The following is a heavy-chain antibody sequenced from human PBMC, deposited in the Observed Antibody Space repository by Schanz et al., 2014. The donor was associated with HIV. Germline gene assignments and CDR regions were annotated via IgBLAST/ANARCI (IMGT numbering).Heavy chain of an antibody. D-gene: IGHD6-6*01. CDR1: GFTFSTYG. CDR3: ASTEYPYTTSSDYYYGMDV. CDR2: IWYDGTNK. Sequence: QVQLVESGGRVVQPGRSLRLSCAASGFTFSTYGMHWVRQAPGKGLEWVAVIWYDGTNKYYADSVKGRFTISRDNSKNTLYLQMNSLRAEDTAVYYCASTEYPYTTSSDYYYGMDVWGQGTTVTVSS. V-gene: IGHV3-33*01. J-gene: IGHJ6*02.